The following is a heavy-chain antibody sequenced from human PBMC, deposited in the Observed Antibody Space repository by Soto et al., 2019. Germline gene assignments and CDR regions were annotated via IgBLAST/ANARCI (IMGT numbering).Heavy chain of an antibody. CDR2: IYYSGST. Sequence: SETLSLTCTVSGGSISSYYWSWIRQPPGKGLEWIGYIYYSGSTNYNPSLKSRVTISVDTSKNQFSLKLSSVTAADTAVYYCARSDGRDGYLYYFDYWGQGTLVTVSS. V-gene: IGHV4-59*01. CDR1: GGSISSYY. J-gene: IGHJ4*02. D-gene: IGHD5-12*01. CDR3: ARSDGRDGYLYYFDY.